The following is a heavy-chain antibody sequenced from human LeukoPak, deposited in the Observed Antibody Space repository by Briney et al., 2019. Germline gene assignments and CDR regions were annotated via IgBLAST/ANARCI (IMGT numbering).Heavy chain of an antibody. CDR2: INPIGGTT. D-gene: IGHD6-13*01. CDR3: ATDSSSWTSYYYYYMDV. CDR1: GYTFTSYY. Sequence: ASVKVSCKASGYTFTSYYIHWVRQAPGQGLEWMGIINPIGGTTDYAQKFQGRVTMTRDTSTSTVYMELSSLGSEDTAVYYCATDSSSWTSYYYYYMDVWGKGTTVTVSS. J-gene: IGHJ6*03. V-gene: IGHV1-46*01.